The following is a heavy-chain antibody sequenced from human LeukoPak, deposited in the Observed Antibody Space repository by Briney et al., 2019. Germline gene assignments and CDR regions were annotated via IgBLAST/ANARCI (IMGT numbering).Heavy chain of an antibody. CDR2: INPNSGGT. CDR1: GYTFTGYY. Sequence: GASVKVSCKASGYTFTGYYMHWVRQAPGQGLEWMGWINPNSGGTNYAQKFQGRVTMTRDTSISTAYMELSRLRSDDTAVYYCARDQEVGDGFFDYWGQGTLVTVSS. D-gene: IGHD5-24*01. CDR3: ARDQEVGDGFFDY. J-gene: IGHJ4*02. V-gene: IGHV1-2*02.